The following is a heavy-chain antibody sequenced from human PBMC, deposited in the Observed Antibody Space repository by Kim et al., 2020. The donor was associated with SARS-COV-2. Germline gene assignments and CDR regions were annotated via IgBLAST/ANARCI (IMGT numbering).Heavy chain of an antibody. D-gene: IGHD3-22*01. J-gene: IGHJ5*02. V-gene: IGHV3-23*03. CDR3: AKGPAYYYDSSGLGP. Sequence: GKGRFTISRDNSKNTLYLQMNSLRAEDTAVYYCAKGPAYYYDSSGLGPWGQGTLVTVSS.